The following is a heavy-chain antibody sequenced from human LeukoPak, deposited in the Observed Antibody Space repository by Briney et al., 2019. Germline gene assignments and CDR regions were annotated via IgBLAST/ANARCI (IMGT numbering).Heavy chain of an antibody. D-gene: IGHD3-22*01. CDR2: IYTSGST. CDR1: GVSISSGSYY. Sequence: RSSETLSLTCTVSGVSISSGSYYWSWIRQPAGKGLEWIGRIYTSGSTNYNPSLKSRVTISVDTSKNQFSLKLSSVAAADTAVYYCAREDGYYYDSSGYPYWGQGTLVTVSS. V-gene: IGHV4-61*02. CDR3: AREDGYYYDSSGYPY. J-gene: IGHJ4*02.